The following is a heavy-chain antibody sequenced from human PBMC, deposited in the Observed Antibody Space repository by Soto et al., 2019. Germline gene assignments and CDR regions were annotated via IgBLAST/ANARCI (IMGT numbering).Heavy chain of an antibody. Sequence: QITLKESGPTLVKPTQTLTLTCTFSGFSLSTSGVGVGWIRQPPGKALEWLALIYWNDDKRYSPSLKSRLTITKDTSKNQVVLTMTTLDPVDTATYYCAHRLSRVYDFWSTYYFDYWGQGTLVTVSS. CDR2: IYWNDDK. V-gene: IGHV2-5*01. D-gene: IGHD3-3*01. CDR1: GFSLSTSGVG. J-gene: IGHJ4*02. CDR3: AHRLSRVYDFWSTYYFDY.